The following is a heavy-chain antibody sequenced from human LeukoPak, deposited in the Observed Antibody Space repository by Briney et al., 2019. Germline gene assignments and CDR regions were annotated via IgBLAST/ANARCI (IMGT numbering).Heavy chain of an antibody. CDR3: ASTAAGFSSFLLTY. J-gene: IGHJ4*02. V-gene: IGHV3-48*03. D-gene: IGHD6-6*01. CDR1: GFTFSSYE. Sequence: GGSLRLSCAASGFTFSSYEMNWVRQAPGKGLEWVSYISSSGRTIYNADSVKGRFTISIDDAKNSLYLHMNSLRAEDTAVYYCASTAAGFSSFLLTYWGQGALVTVSS. CDR2: ISSSGRTI.